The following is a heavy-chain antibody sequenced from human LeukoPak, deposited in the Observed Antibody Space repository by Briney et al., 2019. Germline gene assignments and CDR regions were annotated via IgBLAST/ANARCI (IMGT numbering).Heavy chain of an antibody. CDR1: GGTFSSHA. CDR2: IIPIFGTA. D-gene: IGHD3-22*01. J-gene: IGHJ3*02. CDR3: ARPLRSGYYYNAFDI. V-gene: IGHV1-69*05. Sequence: SVKVSCKASGGTFSSHAISWVRQAPGQGLEWMGRIIPIFGTANYAQKFQGRVTITTDESTSTAYMELSSLRSEDTAVYYCARPLRSGYYYNAFDIWGQGTMVTVSS.